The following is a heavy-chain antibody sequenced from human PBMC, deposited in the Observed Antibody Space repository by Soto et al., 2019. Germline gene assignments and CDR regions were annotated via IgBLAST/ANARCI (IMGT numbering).Heavy chain of an antibody. CDR2: ISCDGTNK. J-gene: IGHJ4*02. Sequence: PGGSLRLSCAASGLSFGISPMHWVRQDPGKGPEWVALISCDGTNKFYADAVKGRFTISRDNSKSTLYLQVDSLRPEDASVYYCARLPKTSGGHHSSFNYFDSWGQGTLVTVSS. V-gene: IGHV3-30*04. CDR1: GLSFGISP. D-gene: IGHD6-6*01. CDR3: ARLPKTSGGHHSSFNYFDS.